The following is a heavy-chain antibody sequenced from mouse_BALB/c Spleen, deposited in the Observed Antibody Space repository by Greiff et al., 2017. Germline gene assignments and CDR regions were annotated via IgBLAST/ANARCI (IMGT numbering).Heavy chain of an antibody. Sequence: EVNVVESGGGLVKPGGSLKLSCAASGFTFSSYAMSWVRQTPEKRLEWVASISSGGSTYYPDSVKGRFTISRDNARNILYLQMSSLRSEDTAMYYCARVEYGNPHWYFDVWGAGTTVTVSS. CDR2: ISSGGST. D-gene: IGHD2-10*02. V-gene: IGHV5-6-5*01. CDR1: GFTFSSYA. J-gene: IGHJ1*01. CDR3: ARVEYGNPHWYFDV.